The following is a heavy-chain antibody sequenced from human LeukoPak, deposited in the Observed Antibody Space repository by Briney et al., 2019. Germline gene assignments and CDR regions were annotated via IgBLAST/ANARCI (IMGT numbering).Heavy chain of an antibody. CDR3: ARVRLSIFGVVRPIDY. Sequence: GGSLRLSCAASGFTFSSYWMHWVRQAPGKGLVWVSRINSDGSSTSYADSVKGRFTISRDNAKNMLYLQMNSLRAEDTAVYYCARVRLSIFGVVRPIDYWGQGTLVTVSS. J-gene: IGHJ4*02. V-gene: IGHV3-74*01. CDR1: GFTFSSYW. CDR2: INSDGSST. D-gene: IGHD3-3*01.